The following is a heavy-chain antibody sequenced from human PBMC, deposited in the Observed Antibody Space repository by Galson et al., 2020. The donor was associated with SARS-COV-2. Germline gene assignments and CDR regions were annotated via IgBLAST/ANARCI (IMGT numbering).Heavy chain of an antibody. CDR3: ARDEGPLYCSGGSCYFRGFDP. D-gene: IGHD2-15*01. J-gene: IGHJ5*02. V-gene: IGHV1-2*06. CDR2: INPNSGGT. CDR1: GYTFTGYY. Sequence: ASVKVSCKASGYTFTGYYMHWVRQAPGQGLEWMGRINPNSGGTNYAQKFQGRVTMTRDTSISTAYMELSRLRSDDTAVYYCARDEGPLYCSGGSCYFRGFDPWGQGTLVTVSS.